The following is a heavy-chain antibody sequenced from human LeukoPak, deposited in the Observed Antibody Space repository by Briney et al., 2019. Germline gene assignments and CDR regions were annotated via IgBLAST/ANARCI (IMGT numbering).Heavy chain of an antibody. CDR2: ISYDGSNK. CDR1: GFTFSSYG. V-gene: IGHV3-30*18. Sequence: PGGSLRLSCAASGFTFSSYGMHWVRQAPGKGLEWVAVISYDGSNKYYADSVKGRFTISRDNSKNTLYLQMNSLRAEDTAVYYCAKAKDIVVVPAAISFDYWGQGTLVTVSS. J-gene: IGHJ4*02. D-gene: IGHD2-2*02. CDR3: AKAKDIVVVPAAISFDY.